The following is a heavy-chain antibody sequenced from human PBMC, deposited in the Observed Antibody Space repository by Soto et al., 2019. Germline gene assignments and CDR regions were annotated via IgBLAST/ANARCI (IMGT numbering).Heavy chain of an antibody. CDR3: AHRGGLVTTLDY. Sequence: QITLKESGPTLVKPTQTLTLTCTFSGFSLSTSGVGVGWIRQPPGKALEWLALIYWDDDKRYSPSLKSRLTITKDPSKNQVVLTMTNMDPVDTGTYYCAHRGGLVTTLDYWGQGTLVTVSS. CDR2: IYWDDDK. J-gene: IGHJ4*02. D-gene: IGHD4-17*01. CDR1: GFSLSTSGVG. V-gene: IGHV2-5*02.